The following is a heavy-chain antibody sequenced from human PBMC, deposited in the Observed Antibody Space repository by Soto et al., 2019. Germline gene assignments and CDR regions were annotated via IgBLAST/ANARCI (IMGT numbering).Heavy chain of an antibody. V-gene: IGHV4-34*01. J-gene: IGHJ6*02. CDR1: GGSFSGYY. CDR2: INHSGST. Sequence: QVQLQQWGAGLLKPSETLSLTCAVYGGSFSGYYWSWIRQPPGKGLEWIGEINHSGSTNYNPSLKRRVTISVDTSKNQFSLKLSSVTAADTAVYYCARVRSPYFDSYGMDVWGQGTTVTVSS. CDR3: ARVRSPYFDSYGMDV. D-gene: IGHD3-9*01.